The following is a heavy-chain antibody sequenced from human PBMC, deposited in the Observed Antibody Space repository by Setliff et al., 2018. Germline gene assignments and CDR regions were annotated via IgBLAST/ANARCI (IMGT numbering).Heavy chain of an antibody. CDR2: IGESGNNI. D-gene: IGHD6-13*01. CDR3: ASAGHSGSWFPFDAFHI. J-gene: IGHJ3*02. Sequence: GGSLRLSCAASGFTFSAHYMDWLRQAPGKGLEWVSYIGESGNNIHYADSVKGRFTISRDNAKNSLYLQMNSLRVEDTAVYYCASAGHSGSWFPFDAFHIWGQGTMVTVSS. V-gene: IGHV3-11*04. CDR1: GFTFSAHY.